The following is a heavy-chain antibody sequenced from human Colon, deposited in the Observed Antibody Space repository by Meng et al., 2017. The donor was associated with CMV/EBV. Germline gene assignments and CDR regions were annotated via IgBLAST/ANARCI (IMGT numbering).Heavy chain of an antibody. D-gene: IGHD3-3*01. CDR2: INPVTGDT. J-gene: IGHJ4*02. CDR1: GYTFNGYF. CDR3: ATFGGDFDY. Sequence: QLGPHGAEVKEPGASVKVSCKTSGYTFNGYFMHWVRQAPGQGLEWMGWINPVTGDTSYAQKFQVRVTMTRDTSISTAYMELSSLRSDDTAVYYCATFGGDFDYWGQGTLVTVSS. V-gene: IGHV1-2*02.